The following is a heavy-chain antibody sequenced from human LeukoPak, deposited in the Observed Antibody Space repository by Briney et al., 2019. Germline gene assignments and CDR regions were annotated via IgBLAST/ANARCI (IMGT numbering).Heavy chain of an antibody. CDR3: ARGRVYVWGSYRTAFDY. CDR2: VNHSGST. Sequence: SETLSLTCAVYGGSFSGYYWSWIRQPPGKGLEWIGEVNHSGSTNYNPSLKSRVTISVDTSKNQFSLKLSSVTAADTAVYYCARGRVYVWGSYRTAFDYWGQGTLVTVSS. D-gene: IGHD3-16*02. V-gene: IGHV4-34*01. J-gene: IGHJ4*02. CDR1: GGSFSGYY.